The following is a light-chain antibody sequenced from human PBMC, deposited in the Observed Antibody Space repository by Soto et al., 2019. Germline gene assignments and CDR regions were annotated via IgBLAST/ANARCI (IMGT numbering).Light chain of an antibody. CDR1: RSDIGDYNS. CDR2: DVS. J-gene: IGLJ1*01. CDR3: SSYTGSSTF. Sequence: QSALTQPASVSGSPGQSITISCTGTRSDIGDYNSVSWYQQHPDKAPKLMIYDVSDRPSGVSTRFSGSKSGNTASLTISGLQTEDEADYYCSSYTGSSTFFGTGTKLTVL. V-gene: IGLV2-14*01.